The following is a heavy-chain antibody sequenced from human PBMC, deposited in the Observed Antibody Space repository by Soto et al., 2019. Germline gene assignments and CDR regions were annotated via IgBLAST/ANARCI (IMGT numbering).Heavy chain of an antibody. V-gene: IGHV3-15*07. J-gene: IGHJ4*02. CDR3: STDEAYSRSWPPVFEF. CDR1: GFTFSDVW. CDR2: VKAKVDGGAA. D-gene: IGHD6-13*01. Sequence: EVQLVESGGGLVKPGGSLRLSCEGSGFTFSDVWMNWVRQTPGRGLEWVGRVKAKVDGGAAEYAEPVKGRFTISRDDSKNTLFLDMNSLKAEDTGVYYCSTDEAYSRSWPPVFEFWGQGSLVTVSS.